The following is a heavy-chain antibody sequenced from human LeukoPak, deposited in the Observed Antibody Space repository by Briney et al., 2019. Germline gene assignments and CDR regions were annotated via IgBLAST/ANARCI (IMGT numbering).Heavy chain of an antibody. CDR1: GFTFDDYA. CDR2: ISWNSGSI. CDR3: AKVPRYSSGWYGS. V-gene: IGHV3-9*01. J-gene: IGHJ4*02. D-gene: IGHD6-19*01. Sequence: PGRSLRLSCAASGFTFDDYAMHWVRQAPGKGLEWVSGISWNSGSIGYADSVKGRFTISRDNAKNSLYLQMNSLRAEDTALYYCAKVPRYSSGWYGSWGQGTLVTVSS.